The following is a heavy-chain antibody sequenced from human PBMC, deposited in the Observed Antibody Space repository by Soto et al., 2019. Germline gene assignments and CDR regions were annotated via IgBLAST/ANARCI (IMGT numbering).Heavy chain of an antibody. Sequence: EVQLVESGGGLVQPGGSLRLSCAASGFTFSSYEMNWVRQAPGKGLEWVSYISSSSSTIYYADSVKGRFTISRDNAKNSLYLQMNSLRDEDTAVYYCARGGRVGATFEPPPWGQGTLVTVSS. CDR1: GFTFSSYE. CDR3: ARGGRVGATFEPPP. D-gene: IGHD1-26*01. V-gene: IGHV3-48*03. CDR2: ISSSSSTI. J-gene: IGHJ5*02.